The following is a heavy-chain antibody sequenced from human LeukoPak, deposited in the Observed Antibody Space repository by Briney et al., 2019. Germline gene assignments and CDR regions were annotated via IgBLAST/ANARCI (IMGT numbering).Heavy chain of an antibody. Sequence: SETLSLTCTVSGGSISSYYWSWIRQPPGKGLEWIGYIYYGGSTNYNPSLKSRVTISVDTSKNQFSLKLSSVTAADTAVYYCARWSGSWSLGGFDPWGQGTLVTVSS. D-gene: IGHD6-13*01. CDR3: ARWSGSWSLGGFDP. V-gene: IGHV4-59*01. CDR1: GGSISSYY. CDR2: IYYGGST. J-gene: IGHJ5*02.